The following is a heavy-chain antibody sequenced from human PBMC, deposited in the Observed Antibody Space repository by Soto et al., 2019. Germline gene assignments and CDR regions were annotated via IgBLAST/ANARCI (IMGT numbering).Heavy chain of an antibody. D-gene: IGHD1-7*01. CDR1: GFSFSDYY. J-gene: IGHJ5*01. CDR2: ISGNSLYT. Sequence: GGSLRLSCSPSGFSFSDYYMSWIRQAPGKGLEWVSYISGNSLYTNYGDSVKGRFTISRDNGKNSLYLQMNSLRAEDTAVYYCAKGEGYKWNYEFDPWGQGTLVTVSS. V-gene: IGHV3-11*06. CDR3: AKGEGYKWNYEFDP.